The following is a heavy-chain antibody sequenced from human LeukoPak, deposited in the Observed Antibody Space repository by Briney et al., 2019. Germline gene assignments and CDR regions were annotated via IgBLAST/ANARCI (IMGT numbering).Heavy chain of an antibody. Sequence: GGSLRLSCAASGFTFSNSWMSWVRQAPGKGLEWVAIMWYDGSNKYYTDSVKGRFTISRDNSKNTLYLQMNSLRVEDTAVYYCARDMGRGYSYGYPYYYYGMDVWGQGTTVTVSS. D-gene: IGHD5-18*01. J-gene: IGHJ6*02. CDR1: GFTFSNSW. CDR3: ARDMGRGYSYGYPYYYYGMDV. V-gene: IGHV3-33*08. CDR2: MWYDGSNK.